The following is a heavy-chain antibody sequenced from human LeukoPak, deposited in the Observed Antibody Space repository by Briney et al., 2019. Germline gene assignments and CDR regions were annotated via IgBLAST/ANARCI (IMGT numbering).Heavy chain of an antibody. J-gene: IGHJ6*02. V-gene: IGHV4-59*08. Sequence: SETLSLTCTVSGGSISSYYWSWIRQPPGKGLEWIGYIYYSGSTNYNPSPKSRVTISVDTSKNQFSLKLSSVTAADTAVYYCARLSPLPDAPGYYSYYGMDVWGQGTTVTVSS. CDR2: IYYSGST. D-gene: IGHD2-2*01. CDR1: GGSISSYY. CDR3: ARLSPLPDAPGYYSYYGMDV.